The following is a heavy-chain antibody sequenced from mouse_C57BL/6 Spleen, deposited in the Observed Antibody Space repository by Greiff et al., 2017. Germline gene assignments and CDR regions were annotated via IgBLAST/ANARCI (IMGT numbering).Heavy chain of an antibody. Sequence: QVQLQQPGAELVKPGASVKMSCKASGYTFTSYWITWVKRRPGQGLEWIGDIYPGSGSTNYNEKFKSKATLTVDTSSSTAYMQLSSLTSEDSAVYYCAREGYYSNYTVGFDYWGQGTTLTVSS. CDR2: IYPGSGST. CDR3: AREGYYSNYTVGFDY. CDR1: GYTFTSYW. D-gene: IGHD2-5*01. V-gene: IGHV1-55*01. J-gene: IGHJ2*01.